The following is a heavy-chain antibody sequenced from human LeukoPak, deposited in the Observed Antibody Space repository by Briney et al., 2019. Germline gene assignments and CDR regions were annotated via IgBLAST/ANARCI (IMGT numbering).Heavy chain of an antibody. J-gene: IGHJ4*02. CDR1: GFTFSSYW. V-gene: IGHV3-74*01. CDR2: INSDGSST. CDR3: SRDRVSGDSSGPGGY. D-gene: IGHD3-22*01. Sequence: GGSLRLSCAASGFTFSSYWMHWVRQAPGKGLERVSRINSDGSSTSYADSVKGRFTISRDNAKNTVYLQMNSLRAEDTAVYYCSRDRVSGDSSGPGGYWRQGTLVTVSS.